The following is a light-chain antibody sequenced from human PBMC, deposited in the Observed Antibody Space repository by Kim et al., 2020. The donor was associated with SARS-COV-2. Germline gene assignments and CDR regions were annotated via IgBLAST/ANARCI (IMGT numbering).Light chain of an antibody. V-gene: IGKV3-11*01. CDR3: QQRSDWPPWT. Sequence: SPRETTPLPCRTSHGVVNYLAWYQQKPGQIPRLLIYDASNRATGIPARFSASGSGTGFTLTISSLEPEDFAVYYCQQRSDWPPWTFGPGTKVDIK. CDR1: HGVVNY. CDR2: DAS. J-gene: IGKJ1*01.